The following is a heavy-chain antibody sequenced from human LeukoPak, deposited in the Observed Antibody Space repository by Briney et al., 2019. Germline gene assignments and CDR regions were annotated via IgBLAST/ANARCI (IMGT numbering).Heavy chain of an antibody. CDR3: AGHLTTLDSYAFDI. J-gene: IGHJ3*02. V-gene: IGHV1-18*01. Sequence: ASVKVSCKASGYTFTSYGISWVRQAPGQRLEWMGWLSAYNGNTNYAQKLQGRVTMTTNTSTSTAYMELRSLRSDDTAVYYCAGHLTTLDSYAFDIWGQGTMVTVSS. D-gene: IGHD4-11*01. CDR2: LSAYNGNT. CDR1: GYTFTSYG.